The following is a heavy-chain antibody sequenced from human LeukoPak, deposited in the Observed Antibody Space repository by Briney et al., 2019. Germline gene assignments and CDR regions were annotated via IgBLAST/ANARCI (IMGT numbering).Heavy chain of an antibody. CDR1: GFTFNTYA. CDR2: VNWNGGST. J-gene: IGHJ5*02. V-gene: IGHV3-20*04. CDR3: VRDRCSSTSCHDSPNWFDP. D-gene: IGHD2-2*01. Sequence: PGGSLRLSCAAPGFTFNTYAMSWVRQAPGKGLEWISGVNWNGGSTGYADSVKGRFTISRDNAKNSLYLQMNGLRAEDTALYYCVRDRCSSTSCHDSPNWFDPWGQGTLVTVSS.